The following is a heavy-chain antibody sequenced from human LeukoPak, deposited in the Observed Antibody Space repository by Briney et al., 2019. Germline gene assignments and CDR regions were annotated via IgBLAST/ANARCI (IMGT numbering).Heavy chain of an antibody. CDR1: GLTFSSSW. Sequence: GGSLRLSCAVSGLTFSSSWMDWVRQAPGKGLEWVASINPDGNKKYSADSVKGRFTISRDNAENSLYLQMNSLRVEDTAFYYCARDLAYSRLDYWGQGMLDTVSS. V-gene: IGHV3-7*01. CDR2: INPDGNKK. CDR3: ARDLAYSRLDY. J-gene: IGHJ4*02. D-gene: IGHD5-18*01.